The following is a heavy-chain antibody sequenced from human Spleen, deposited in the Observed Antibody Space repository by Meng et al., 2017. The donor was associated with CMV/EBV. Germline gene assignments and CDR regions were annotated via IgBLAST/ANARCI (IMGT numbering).Heavy chain of an antibody. CDR1: GGSISSYY. CDR3: ARTTTAMYYYGMDV. J-gene: IGHJ6*02. V-gene: IGHV4-59*01. Sequence: SETLSLTCTVFGGSISSYYWSWIRQPPGKGLEWIGYVYNSGSANYSPSLESRVTISVDTSHNQLSLKVTSVTAADTAVYYCARTTTAMYYYGMDVWGQGTTVTVSS. CDR2: VYNSGSA. D-gene: IGHD5-18*01.